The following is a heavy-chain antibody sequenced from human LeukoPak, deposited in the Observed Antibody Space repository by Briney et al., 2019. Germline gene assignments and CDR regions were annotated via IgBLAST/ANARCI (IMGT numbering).Heavy chain of an antibody. CDR3: AKIGSSWYWAFDI. D-gene: IGHD6-13*01. CDR1: GFTCSSYS. Sequence: GGSLRLSCAASGFTCSSYSMNWVRQAPGKGLEWVSSISSSSSYIYYADSVKGRFTISRDNAKNSLYLQMNSLRAEDTAVYYCAKIGSSWYWAFDIWGQGTMVTVSS. J-gene: IGHJ3*02. V-gene: IGHV3-21*01. CDR2: ISSSSSYI.